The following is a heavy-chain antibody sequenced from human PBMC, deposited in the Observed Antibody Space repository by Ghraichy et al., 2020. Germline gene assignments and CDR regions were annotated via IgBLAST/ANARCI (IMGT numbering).Heavy chain of an antibody. CDR1: GFTFSSYG. CDR3: AGVPPSLDYYYMDV. D-gene: IGHD3-10*01. Sequence: GGSLRLSCAASGFTFSSYGMHWVRQAPGKGLEWVAFIRYDGSNKYYADSVKGRFTISRDNSKNTLYLQMNSLRAEDTAVYYCAGVPPSLDYYYMDVWGKGTTVTVSS. CDR2: IRYDGSNK. J-gene: IGHJ6*03. V-gene: IGHV3-30*02.